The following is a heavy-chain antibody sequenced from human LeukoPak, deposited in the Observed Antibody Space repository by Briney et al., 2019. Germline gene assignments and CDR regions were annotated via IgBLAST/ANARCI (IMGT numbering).Heavy chain of an antibody. J-gene: IGHJ4*02. Sequence: SETLSLTCTVSGGSICPYYWRWVRQPPGEGLGWVGYVSYSGIADYNPSLKSRAIKSIDTSKNQFSRKLSSVTAADTAVYYCARVVPFGELYNFDYWGQGTLVTVSS. D-gene: IGHD3-10*01. CDR3: ARVVPFGELYNFDY. CDR1: GGSICPYY. CDR2: VSYSGIA. V-gene: IGHV4-59*12.